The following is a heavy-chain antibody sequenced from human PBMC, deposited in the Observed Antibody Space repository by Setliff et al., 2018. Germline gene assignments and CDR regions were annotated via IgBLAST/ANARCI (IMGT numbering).Heavy chain of an antibody. J-gene: IGHJ4*02. CDR3: ARAHSSTLSVHDY. V-gene: IGHV3-74*01. CDR2: INSDGSST. D-gene: IGHD2-2*01. CDR1: GFTFSSYW. Sequence: QPGGSLRLSCAASGFTFSSYWMHWVRQAPGKGLVWVSRINSDGSSTTYEDSVKGRFTISRDNAKNTLYLQMNSLRAEDTAVYYCARAHSSTLSVHDYWGQGTLVTVSS.